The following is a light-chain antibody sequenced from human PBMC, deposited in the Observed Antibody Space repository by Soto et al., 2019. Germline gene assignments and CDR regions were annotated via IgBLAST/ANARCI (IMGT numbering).Light chain of an antibody. CDR1: QSISSY. CDR2: AAS. V-gene: IGKV1-39*01. Sequence: DIQMTRSPSSLSASVGDRVTVTCRASQSISSYLNWYQQKPGKAPRLLIYAASSLQSGVPSRFSGSGSGKDFTLTISGLQSEEFATYYCQQTYSTPRKFGEGTKVDXK. J-gene: IGKJ1*01. CDR3: QQTYSTPRK.